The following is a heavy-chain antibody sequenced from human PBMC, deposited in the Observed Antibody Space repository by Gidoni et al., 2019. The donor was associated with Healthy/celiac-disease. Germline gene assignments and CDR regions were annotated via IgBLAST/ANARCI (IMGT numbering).Heavy chain of an antibody. J-gene: IGHJ6*03. CDR1: GWSFRGYY. V-gene: IGHV4-34*01. Sequence: QVQLQQWGAGLLKPSETLSLTCAVYGWSFRGYYWSWIRQPPGKGLEWIGEINHSGSTNYNPSLKSRVTISVDTSKNQFSLKLSSVTAADTAVYYCARGRIQLWLQNYYYYMDVWGKGTTVTVSS. CDR2: INHSGST. CDR3: ARGRIQLWLQNYYYYMDV. D-gene: IGHD5-18*01.